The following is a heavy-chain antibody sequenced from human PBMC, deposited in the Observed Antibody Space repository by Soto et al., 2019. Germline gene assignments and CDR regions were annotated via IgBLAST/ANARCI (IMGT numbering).Heavy chain of an antibody. CDR1: GGSISSGGYY. CDR3: ARGGMTRRYCSSTSCPNWFDP. J-gene: IGHJ5*02. V-gene: IGHV4-31*03. CDR2: IYYSGST. D-gene: IGHD2-2*01. Sequence: QVQLQESGPGLVKPSQTLSLTCTVSGGSISSGGYYWSWIRQHPGKGLEWIGYIYYSGSTYYNPSLKSRVTISVDTSKNQFSLKLSSVTAADTAVYYCARGGMTRRYCSSTSCPNWFDPWGQGTLVTVSS.